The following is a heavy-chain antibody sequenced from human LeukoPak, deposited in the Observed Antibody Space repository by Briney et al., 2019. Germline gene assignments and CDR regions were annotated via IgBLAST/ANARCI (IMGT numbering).Heavy chain of an antibody. D-gene: IGHD3-10*01. CDR3: ARGGYYGSGRFSDFDY. V-gene: IGHV3-21*01. CDR1: GFTFSSYS. CDR2: ISGSGAST. Sequence: GGSLRLSCAASGFTFSSYSMNWVRQAPGKGLEWVSAISGSGASTYYADSVKGRFTISRDNAKNSLYLQMNSLRAEDTAVYYCARGGYYGSGRFSDFDYWGQGTLVTVSS. J-gene: IGHJ4*02.